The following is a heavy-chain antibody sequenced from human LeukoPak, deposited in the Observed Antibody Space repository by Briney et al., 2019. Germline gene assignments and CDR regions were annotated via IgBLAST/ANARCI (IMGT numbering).Heavy chain of an antibody. CDR2: MNPNSGNT. CDR3: ARDGHRLIAAAGTGYGMDG. J-gene: IGHJ6*02. CDR1: GYTFTSYY. V-gene: IGHV1-8*01. Sequence: ASVKVSCKPSGYTFTSYYINWVRPAAGQELEGMGWMNPNSGNTGYAQKCQARVTMTRNTSRSTAYMELSSLRSEDTAVYYCARDGHRLIAAAGTGYGMDGWGQGTTVTVSS. D-gene: IGHD6-13*01.